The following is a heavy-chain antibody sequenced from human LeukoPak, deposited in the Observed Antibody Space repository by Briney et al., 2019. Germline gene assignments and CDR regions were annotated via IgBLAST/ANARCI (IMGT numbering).Heavy chain of an antibody. Sequence: SETLSLTCTVSGGSISSGGYYWSWIRQHPGKGLEWIGYIYYSGSTYYNPSFKSRVTISVDTSKNQFSLKLSSVTAADTAVYYCARDSYDSSGYYRYFDYWGQGTLVTVSS. CDR3: ARDSYDSSGYYRYFDY. CDR2: IYYSGST. J-gene: IGHJ4*02. V-gene: IGHV4-31*03. D-gene: IGHD3-22*01. CDR1: GGSISSGGYY.